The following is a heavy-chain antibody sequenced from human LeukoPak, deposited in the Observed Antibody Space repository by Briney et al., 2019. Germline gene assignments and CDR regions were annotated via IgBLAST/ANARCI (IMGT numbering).Heavy chain of an antibody. Sequence: SETLSLTCTVSGGSVRGYYWSWLRQSPGTGLEWIAFIHSSGSTHYNPSLKSRVTISVDTSKNQFSLKLNFVTAADTAVYYCAREPTLSGWFDPWGQGTLVSVSS. V-gene: IGHV4-59*02. D-gene: IGHD5-12*01. J-gene: IGHJ5*02. CDR1: GGSVRGYY. CDR3: AREPTLSGWFDP. CDR2: IHSSGST.